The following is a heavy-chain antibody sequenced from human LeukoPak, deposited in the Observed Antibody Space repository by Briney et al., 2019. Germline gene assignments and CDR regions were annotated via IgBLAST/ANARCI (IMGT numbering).Heavy chain of an antibody. CDR2: IYYSGST. V-gene: IGHV4-59*01. CDR3: ARYYGYCSSTSCYGGAFDI. Sequence: SETLSLTCTVSGDSISGYYWSWIRQPPGKGLEWIGYIYYSGSTNYNPSLKSRVTISVDTSKNQFSLKLSSVTAADTAVYYCARYYGYCSSTSCYGGAFDIWGQGTMVTVSS. J-gene: IGHJ3*02. D-gene: IGHD2-2*03. CDR1: GDSISGYY.